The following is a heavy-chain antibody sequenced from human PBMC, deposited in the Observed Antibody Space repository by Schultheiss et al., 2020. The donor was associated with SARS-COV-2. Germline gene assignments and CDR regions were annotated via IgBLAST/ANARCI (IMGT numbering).Heavy chain of an antibody. V-gene: IGHV3-30*18. CDR1: GFTFSSYA. D-gene: IGHD2-15*01. CDR3: AKAHLVVVTTEPFDY. J-gene: IGHJ4*02. CDR2: ISYDGSNK. Sequence: GGSLRLSCSASGFTFSSYAMSWVRQAPGTGLEWVAVISYDGSNKYYADSVKGRFTISRDNSKNTLYLQMNSLRAEDTAVYYCAKAHLVVVTTEPFDYWGQGTLVTVSS.